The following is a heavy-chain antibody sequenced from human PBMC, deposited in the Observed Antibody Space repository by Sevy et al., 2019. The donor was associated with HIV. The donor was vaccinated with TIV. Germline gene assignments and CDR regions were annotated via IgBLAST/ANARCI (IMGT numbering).Heavy chain of an antibody. CDR2: TYYRSKWYN. Sequence: SQTLSLTCAISGDSVSSNSAAWNWIRQSPSRGLDWLGRTYYRSKWYNDYAVSVKSRITINPDTSKNQFSLQLNSVTPEDTAVYYCARDTKLGMGYYYYYMDVWGKGTTVTVSS. V-gene: IGHV6-1*01. CDR1: GDSVSSNSAA. CDR3: ARDTKLGMGYYYYYMDV. J-gene: IGHJ6*03. D-gene: IGHD7-27*01.